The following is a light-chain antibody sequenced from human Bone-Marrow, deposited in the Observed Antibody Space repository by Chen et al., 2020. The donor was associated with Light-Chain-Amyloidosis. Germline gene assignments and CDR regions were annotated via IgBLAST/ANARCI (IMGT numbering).Light chain of an antibody. CDR1: QSVLYSSNNKNY. CDR2: WAS. CDR3: QQYYSTPPTYT. V-gene: IGKV4-1*01. J-gene: IGKJ2*01. Sequence: DIVMTQSPDSLAVSLGERATINCKSSQSVLYSSNNKNYLAWYQQKPGQPPKLLIYWASTRESRVPDRFSGSGSGTDFTLTISSLQAEDVAVYYCQQYYSTPPTYTFGQGTKLEIK.